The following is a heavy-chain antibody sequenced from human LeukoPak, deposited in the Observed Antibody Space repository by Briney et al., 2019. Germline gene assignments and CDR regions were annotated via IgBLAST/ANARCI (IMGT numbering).Heavy chain of an antibody. V-gene: IGHV3-23*01. CDR3: AKIPTDSSGSYFDY. CDR1: GFTFSSYA. D-gene: IGHD6-19*01. Sequence: GGSLRLSCAAPGFTFSSYAMSWVRQAPGKGLEWVSAISGSGGSTYYADSVKGRFTISRDNSKNTLYLQMNSLRAEDTAVYYCAKIPTDSSGSYFDYWGQGTLVTVSS. CDR2: ISGSGGST. J-gene: IGHJ4*02.